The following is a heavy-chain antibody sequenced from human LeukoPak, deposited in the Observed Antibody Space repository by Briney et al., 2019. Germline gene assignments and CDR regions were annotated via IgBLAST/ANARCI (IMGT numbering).Heavy chain of an antibody. D-gene: IGHD7-27*01. V-gene: IGHV1-69*05. J-gene: IGHJ2*01. Sequence: VASVKVSCKASGGTFSSYAISWVRQAPGQGLEWMGGIIPIFGTANYAQKFQGRVTITTDESTSTAYMELSSLRSEDTAVYYCARPTGDMDWYFDLWGRGTLVTVSS. CDR2: IIPIFGTA. CDR3: ARPTGDMDWYFDL. CDR1: GGTFSSYA.